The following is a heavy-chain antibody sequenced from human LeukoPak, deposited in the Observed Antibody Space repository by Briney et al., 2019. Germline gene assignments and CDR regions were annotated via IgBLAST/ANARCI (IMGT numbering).Heavy chain of an antibody. V-gene: IGHV4-61*01. J-gene: IGHJ6*02. CDR3: ARELGSSSGWYWGSYYYGMDV. CDR1: GGSVSSGSYY. D-gene: IGHD6-19*01. CDR2: IYDSGST. Sequence: SETLSLTCTVSGGSVSSGSYYWSWIRQPPGKGLEWIGYIYDSGSTNYNPSLKSRVTISVDTSKNQFSLKLSSVTAADTAVYYCARELGSSSGWYWGSYYYGMDVWGQGTTVTVSS.